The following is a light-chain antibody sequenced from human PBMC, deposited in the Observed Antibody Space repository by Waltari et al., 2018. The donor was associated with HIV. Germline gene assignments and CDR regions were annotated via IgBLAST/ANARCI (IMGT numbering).Light chain of an antibody. CDR2: GAF. CDR1: QDISNS. Sequence: DIQMTQSPSSLSASIGDTVIIPCRASQDISNSISWFQQQPGKVPKLLVHGAFILQRSVPSRFSGSGSGTDYTLTITGLQAEDFATYFCQQYYGVPLTFGGGTRVDIK. CDR3: QQYYGVPLT. J-gene: IGKJ4*01. V-gene: IGKV1-NL1*01.